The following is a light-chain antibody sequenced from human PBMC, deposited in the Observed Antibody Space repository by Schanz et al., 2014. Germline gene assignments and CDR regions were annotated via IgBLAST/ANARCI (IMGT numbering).Light chain of an antibody. CDR2: NVN. CDR3: CSYAGSPYV. V-gene: IGLV2-11*01. Sequence: QSVLTQPRSVSGSPGQSVTISCTGTNSDVGGYDYVSWYQQHPGKAPKLLIYNVNERPSGVPDRFSGSKSGNTASLTISGLQAEDDADYYCCSYAGSPYVFGTGTKLTV. CDR1: NSDVGGYDY. J-gene: IGLJ1*01.